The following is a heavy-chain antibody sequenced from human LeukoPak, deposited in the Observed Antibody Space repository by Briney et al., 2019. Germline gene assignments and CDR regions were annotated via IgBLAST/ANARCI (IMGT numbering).Heavy chain of an antibody. CDR1: GYTFTGYY. CDR3: ARAYSGYSYGYGYFDY. Sequence: ASVKVSCKASGYTFTGYYMHWVRQAPGQGLEWMGWINPNSGGTNYAQKFQGRVTMTRDTSISTAYMELSRLRSDVTAVYYCARAYSGYSYGYGYFDYWGQGTLVTVSS. J-gene: IGHJ4*02. CDR2: INPNSGGT. V-gene: IGHV1-2*02. D-gene: IGHD5-18*01.